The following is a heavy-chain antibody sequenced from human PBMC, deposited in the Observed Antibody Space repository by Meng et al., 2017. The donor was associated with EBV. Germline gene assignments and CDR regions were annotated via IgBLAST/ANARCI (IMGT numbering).Heavy chain of an antibody. CDR3: AKGADLAAAGTFWFDP. CDR2: INPNSGGT. J-gene: IGHJ5*02. D-gene: IGHD6-13*01. CDR1: GYTFTGYY. Sequence: QGQLVQSGAEVKTPGASVKVSCKASGYTFTGYYMHWVRQAPGQGLEWMGRINPNSGGTNYAQKFQGRVTMTRDTSISTAYMELSRLRSDDTAVYYCAKGADLAAAGTFWFDPWGQGTLVTVSS. V-gene: IGHV1-2*06.